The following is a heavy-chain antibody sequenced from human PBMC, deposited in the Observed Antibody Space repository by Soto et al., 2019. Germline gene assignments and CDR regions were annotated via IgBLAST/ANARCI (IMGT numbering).Heavy chain of an antibody. CDR3: ASTTTTQTYYYGMDV. Sequence: QVQLQESGPGLVKPSQTLSLTCTVSGGSISSGDYYWSWIRQPPGKGLEWIGYIYYSGSTYYNPSLKSRVTISVDTSKNQFSLKLSSVTAADTAVYYCASTTTTQTYYYGMDVWGQGTTVTVSS. D-gene: IGHD1-26*01. CDR1: GGSISSGDYY. CDR2: IYYSGST. J-gene: IGHJ6*02. V-gene: IGHV4-30-4*01.